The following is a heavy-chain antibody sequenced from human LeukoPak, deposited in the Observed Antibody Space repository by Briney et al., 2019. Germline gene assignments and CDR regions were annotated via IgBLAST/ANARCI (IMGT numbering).Heavy chain of an antibody. J-gene: IGHJ4*02. CDR3: ARGAAGTRAVDY. V-gene: IGHV4-59*01. CDR2: IYYSGST. CDR1: GGSISSYY. D-gene: IGHD6-13*01. Sequence: QPSETLSLTCTVSGGSISSYYWSWIRQPPGKGLEWIGYIYYSGSTNYNPSLKSRVTISVDTSKNRFSLKLSSVTAADTAVYYCARGAAGTRAVDYWGQGTLVTVSS.